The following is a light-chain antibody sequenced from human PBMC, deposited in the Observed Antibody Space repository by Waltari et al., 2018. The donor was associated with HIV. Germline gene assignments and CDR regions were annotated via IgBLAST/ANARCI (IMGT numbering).Light chain of an antibody. V-gene: IGLV2-8*01. Sequence: QSALTQPPSASGSPGQSVTISCTGTSSDVGGYNYVSWYQQHPGKAPKLMIYEVTKRPSGFPDRFFGSKSGNTASLTVSGLQAEDEAIYYCSSYAGSLWVFGGGTRVTVL. J-gene: IGLJ3*02. CDR1: SSDVGGYNY. CDR3: SSYAGSLWV. CDR2: EVT.